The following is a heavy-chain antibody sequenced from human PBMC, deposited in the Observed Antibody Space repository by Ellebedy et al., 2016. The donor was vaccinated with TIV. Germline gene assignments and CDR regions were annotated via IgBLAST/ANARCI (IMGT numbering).Heavy chain of an antibody. Sequence: PGGSLRLSCAASGFTFSGYYLSWFRPAPGKGPEWVSYISYSGDLMYYADSVKGRFTTSRDNAENSLYLQMNSLRAEDTAVYYCERLGVIAAAGASDYWGQGTLVIVSS. D-gene: IGHD6-13*01. J-gene: IGHJ4*02. CDR3: ERLGVIAAAGASDY. CDR1: GFTFSGYY. CDR2: ISYSGDLM. V-gene: IGHV3-11*01.